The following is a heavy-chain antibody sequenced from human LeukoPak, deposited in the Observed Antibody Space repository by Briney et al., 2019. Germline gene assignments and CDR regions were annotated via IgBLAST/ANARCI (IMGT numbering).Heavy chain of an antibody. CDR1: GFXFSSYG. D-gene: IGHD3-22*01. CDR2: IWYDGSNQ. J-gene: IGHJ3*02. CDR3: ATARGAYYFDGSGFSTNDAFDI. V-gene: IGHV3-33*01. Sequence: GGSLRLSCAASGFXFSSYGMHWVRQAPGKGLEWVAIIWYDGSNQYYADCVKGRFTISRDNYQNTLYLQMNSLRAEDTAVYYCATARGAYYFDGSGFSTNDAFDIWGQGTRVTVFS.